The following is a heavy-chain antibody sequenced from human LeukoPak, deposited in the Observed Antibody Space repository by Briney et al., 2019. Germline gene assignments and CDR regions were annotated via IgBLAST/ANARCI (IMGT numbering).Heavy chain of an antibody. V-gene: IGHV4-34*01. CDR3: ARAVYYDSGGYWGH. Sequence: PSETLSLTCAVYGGSFSGYYWSWIRQPPGKGLEWMGEINHSGSTNYNPSLKSRDTISVDTSKNQFSLKLSSVTAADTAVYYCARAVYYDSGGYWGHWGQGTLVTVSS. D-gene: IGHD3-22*01. CDR1: GGSFSGYY. CDR2: INHSGST. J-gene: IGHJ4*02.